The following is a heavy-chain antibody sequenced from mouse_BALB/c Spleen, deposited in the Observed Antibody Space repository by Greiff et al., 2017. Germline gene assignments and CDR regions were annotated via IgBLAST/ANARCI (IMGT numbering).Heavy chain of an antibody. Sequence: EVKLMESGPGLVKPSQSLSLTCSVTGYSITSGYYWNWIRQFPGNKLEWMGYISYDGSNNYNPSLKNRISITRDTSKNQFFLKLNSVTTEDTATYYCAREDYGTIVDYWGQGTSVTVSS. CDR2: ISYDGSN. V-gene: IGHV3-6*02. CDR1: GYSITSGYY. J-gene: IGHJ4*01. D-gene: IGHD2-1*01. CDR3: AREDYGTIVDY.